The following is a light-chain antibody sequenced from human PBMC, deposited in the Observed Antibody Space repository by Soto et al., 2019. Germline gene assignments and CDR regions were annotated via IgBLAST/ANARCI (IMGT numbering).Light chain of an antibody. CDR3: QQLIRFPTK. CDR2: LAS. Sequence: IQLTQSPSSLSASVGDRVTITCRASQGISNSLVWYQQKPGKAPKLLMYLASTLQSGVPPRFSGTGSGTNFTLTISSLQPEYFATYYCQQLIRFPTKFGQGTKVEIK. V-gene: IGKV1-9*01. J-gene: IGKJ1*01. CDR1: QGISNS.